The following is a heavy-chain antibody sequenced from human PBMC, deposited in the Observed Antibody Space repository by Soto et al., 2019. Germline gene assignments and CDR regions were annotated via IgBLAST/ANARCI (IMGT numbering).Heavy chain of an antibody. V-gene: IGHV3-23*01. Sequence: VQLLESGGGLVQPGGSLRLSCAASGFTFNNYAMTWVRQAPGKGLEWVSAISGGGDTTSYADPVKGRFTVSRDGSKNTLYLQMSSLRAEDTALYYCAKGRGGSGSLTPRVDFWGQGTLVTVSS. J-gene: IGHJ4*02. D-gene: IGHD3-10*01. CDR3: AKGRGGSGSLTPRVDF. CDR1: GFTFNNYA. CDR2: ISGGGDTT.